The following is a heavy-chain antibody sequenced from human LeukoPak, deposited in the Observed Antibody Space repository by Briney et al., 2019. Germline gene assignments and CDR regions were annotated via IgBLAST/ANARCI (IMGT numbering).Heavy chain of an antibody. V-gene: IGHV1-2*02. J-gene: IGHJ4*02. D-gene: IGHD3-10*02. CDR1: GYTFTGYY. CDR3: ARDLRRPRFGEPTGY. Sequence: APVKVSCKASGYTFTGYYMHWVRQAPGQGLEWMGWINPNSGGTNYAQKFQGRVTMTRDTSISTAYMELSRLRSDDTAVYYCARDLRRPRFGEPTGYWGQGTLVTVSS. CDR2: INPNSGGT.